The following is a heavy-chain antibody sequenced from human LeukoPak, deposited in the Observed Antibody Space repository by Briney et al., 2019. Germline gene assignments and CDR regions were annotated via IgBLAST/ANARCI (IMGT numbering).Heavy chain of an antibody. CDR3: ARGSGYHDYGGKGDY. V-gene: IGHV1-18*01. J-gene: IGHJ4*02. CDR1: GYTFTSYG. D-gene: IGHD4-23*01. CDR2: ISAYNGNT. Sequence: ASVKVSCKASGYTFTSYGISWVRQAPGQGLEWMGWISAYNGNTNYAQKLQGRVTMTTDTSTSTAYMELRSLRSDDTAVYYCARGSGYHDYGGKGDYWGQGTLVTVSS.